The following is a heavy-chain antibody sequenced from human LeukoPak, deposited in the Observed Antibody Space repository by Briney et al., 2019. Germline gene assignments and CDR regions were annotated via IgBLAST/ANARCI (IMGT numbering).Heavy chain of an antibody. V-gene: IGHV3-11*01. Sequence: GGSLRLSCSASGFSFSDSYMSWFRLSPEKGLEWIAYITSSGTTTEYADSVKGRFTISRVNAKSSLYLQMNSPRPEDTAVYYCGRDPDYGDPYWGQGTLVTVSS. CDR1: GFSFSDSY. J-gene: IGHJ4*02. CDR2: ITSSGTTT. CDR3: GRDPDYGDPY. D-gene: IGHD4/OR15-4a*01.